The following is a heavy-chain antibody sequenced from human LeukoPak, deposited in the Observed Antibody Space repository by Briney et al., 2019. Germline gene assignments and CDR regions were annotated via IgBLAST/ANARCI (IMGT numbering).Heavy chain of an antibody. CDR1: GFTFSSYG. CDR3: AKEGEDIVVVVAAGFDY. J-gene: IGHJ4*02. D-gene: IGHD2-15*01. V-gene: IGHV3-30*18. Sequence: GGSLRLSCAASGFTFSSYGMHWVRQAPGKGLEWVAVISYDGSNKYYADSVKGRFTISRDNSKNTLYLQMNSLRAEDTAVYYCAKEGEDIVVVVAAGFDYWGQGTLVTVSS. CDR2: ISYDGSNK.